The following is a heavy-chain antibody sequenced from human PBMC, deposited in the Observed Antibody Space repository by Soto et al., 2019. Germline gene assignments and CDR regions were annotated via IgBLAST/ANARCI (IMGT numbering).Heavy chain of an antibody. Sequence: QVQLQESGPGLVKPSETLSLTCTFSGGSISSYYWSWIRQPPGKGLEWIGYIYYKGSTNYNPSLKSRVTISVDTSKNQFSLKLSSVTAADTAVYYCARSPAPYYVDYWGQGTLVTVS. J-gene: IGHJ4*02. CDR3: ARSPAPYYVDY. D-gene: IGHD3-10*01. V-gene: IGHV4-59*01. CDR1: GGSISSYY. CDR2: IYYKGST.